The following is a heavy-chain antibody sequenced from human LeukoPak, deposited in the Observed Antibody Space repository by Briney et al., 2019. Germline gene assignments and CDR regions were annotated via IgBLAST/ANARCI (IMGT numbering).Heavy chain of an antibody. J-gene: IGHJ1*01. V-gene: IGHV3-23*01. Sequence: GGSLRLSCAASGFTFTYAWMSWVRQAPGKGLEWVSAISGSGGSTYYADSVKGRFTISRDNAKNSLYLQMNSLRAEDTAVYYCARGGTLEYFQHWGQGTLVTVSS. CDR2: ISGSGGST. CDR3: ARGGTLEYFQH. CDR1: GFTFTYAW.